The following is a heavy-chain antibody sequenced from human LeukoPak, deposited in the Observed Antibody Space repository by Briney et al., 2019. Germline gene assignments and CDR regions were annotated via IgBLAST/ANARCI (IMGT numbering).Heavy chain of an antibody. CDR3: ARRHLSGYASDY. D-gene: IGHD5-12*01. CDR2: IIPIFGTA. Sequence: GASVKVSCKASGGTFISYAISWVRQAPGQGLEWMGGIIPIFGTANYAQKFQGRVTITADESTSTAYMELRSLRSDDTAVYYCARRHLSGYASDYWGQGTLVTVSS. J-gene: IGHJ4*02. V-gene: IGHV1-69*13. CDR1: GGTFISYA.